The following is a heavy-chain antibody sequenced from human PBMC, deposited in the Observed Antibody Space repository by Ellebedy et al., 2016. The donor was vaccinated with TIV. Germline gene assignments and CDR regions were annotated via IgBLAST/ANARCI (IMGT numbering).Heavy chain of an antibody. D-gene: IGHD3-10*01. CDR3: AGVSGVSSDDAFDI. CDR1: GGSISSYY. V-gene: IGHV4-59*12. J-gene: IGHJ3*02. CDR2: IYYSGST. Sequence: SETLSLXXTVSGGSISSYYWSWIRQPPGKGLEWIGYIYYSGSTNYNPSLKSRVTISVDTSKNQFSLKLSSVTAADTAVYYCAGVSGVSSDDAFDIWGQGTMVTVSS.